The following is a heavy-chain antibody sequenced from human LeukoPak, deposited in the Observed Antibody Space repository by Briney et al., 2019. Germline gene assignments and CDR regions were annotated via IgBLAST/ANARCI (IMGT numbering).Heavy chain of an antibody. V-gene: IGHV3-30-3*01. Sequence: GGSLRLSCAASGFTFSSYAMHWARQAPGKGLEWVAVISYDGSNKYYADSVKGRFTISRDNSKNTLYLQMNSLRAEDTAVYYCARDHVGGNLDYWGQGTLVTVSS. D-gene: IGHD2-15*01. CDR2: ISYDGSNK. CDR1: GFTFSSYA. CDR3: ARDHVGGNLDY. J-gene: IGHJ4*02.